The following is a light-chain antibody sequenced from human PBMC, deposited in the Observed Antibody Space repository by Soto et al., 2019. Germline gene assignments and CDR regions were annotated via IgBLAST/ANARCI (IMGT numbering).Light chain of an antibody. CDR3: QQSYSTPYT. CDR2: AAS. Sequence: DIQMTQSPSSLSASVGDRVTITCRASQSISSYLNWYQQKPGKAPKLLIYAASSLQSGVPPRFSGSGSGTYFTLTISSLQPADFATYYCQQSYSTPYTFGQGTKLEIK. CDR1: QSISSY. V-gene: IGKV1-39*01. J-gene: IGKJ2*01.